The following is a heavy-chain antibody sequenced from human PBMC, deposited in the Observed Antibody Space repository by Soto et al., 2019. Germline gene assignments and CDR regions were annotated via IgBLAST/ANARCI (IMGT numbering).Heavy chain of an antibody. CDR3: ARGLQQHHDFDY. CDR1: GGSVSSDTHY. J-gene: IGHJ4*02. V-gene: IGHV4-61*01. Sequence: PSETLSLTCTVSGGSVSSDTHYWSWIRQPPGKRLEWIGFIYSSGSTNYNPSLKSRVTMSVDTSKNQFSLKLRSVTAADTAVYYCARGLQQHHDFDYWGQGTLVTVSS. CDR2: IYSSGST. D-gene: IGHD6-13*01.